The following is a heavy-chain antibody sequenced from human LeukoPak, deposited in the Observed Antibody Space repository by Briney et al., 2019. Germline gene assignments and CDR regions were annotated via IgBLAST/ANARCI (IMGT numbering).Heavy chain of an antibody. V-gene: IGHV3-7*01. J-gene: IGHJ4*02. CDR1: GFIFSSYS. CDR2: IKQDGSEK. Sequence: GGSLRLSCAASGFIFSSYSMHWVRQVPGKGLEWVANIKQDGSEKYYVDSVKGRFTISRDNAKNSLYLQMNSLRAEDTAVYYCARDRNTAFDYWGQGTLVTVSS. D-gene: IGHD2/OR15-2a*01. CDR3: ARDRNTAFDY.